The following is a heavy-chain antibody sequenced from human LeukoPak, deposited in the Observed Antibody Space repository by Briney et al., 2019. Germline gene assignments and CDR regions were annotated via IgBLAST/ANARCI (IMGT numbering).Heavy chain of an antibody. CDR2: IYYSGST. CDR1: GGSVNSGNYY. D-gene: IGHD3-22*01. Sequence: SETLSLTCTVSGGSVNSGNYYWSWIRQPPGKGLEWIGFIYYSGSTNYNPSLKSRVTISVDTSKNQFSLKLSSVTAADTAVYYCARDPSGYFNYWGQGTLATVSS. CDR3: ARDPSGYFNY. V-gene: IGHV4-61*01. J-gene: IGHJ4*02.